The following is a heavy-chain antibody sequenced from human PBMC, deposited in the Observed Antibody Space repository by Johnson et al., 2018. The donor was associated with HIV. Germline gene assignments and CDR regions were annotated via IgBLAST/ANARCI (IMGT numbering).Heavy chain of an antibody. Sequence: EVLLVESGGGLVQPGGSLRLSCAASGFTFSSYAMSWVRQAPGKGLEWVSAISGSGGSTYYADSVKGRLPISRDHSKNTLFLQMNSLRAEDTAVYYCAKVGRWELLFGLLGSNDALDIWGQGTMVTVSS. V-gene: IGHV3-23*04. CDR2: ISGSGGST. CDR3: AKVGRWELLFGLLGSNDALDI. D-gene: IGHD1-26*01. CDR1: GFTFSSYA. J-gene: IGHJ3*02.